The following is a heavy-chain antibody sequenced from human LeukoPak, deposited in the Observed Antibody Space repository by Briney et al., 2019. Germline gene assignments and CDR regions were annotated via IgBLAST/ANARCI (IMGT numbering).Heavy chain of an antibody. CDR3: ARRLMTLGAYDY. V-gene: IGHV4-4*07. CDR2: IYTSGST. J-gene: IGHJ4*02. Sequence: SETLSLTCTVSGGSISSYYWSWVRQPAGKGLEWVGRIYTSGSTNYNPSLKRRGTISVDTSKNQFSLKLSSVPAADTAVYYCARRLMTLGAYDYWGQGTLVTVSS. D-gene: IGHD1-26*01. CDR1: GGSISSYY.